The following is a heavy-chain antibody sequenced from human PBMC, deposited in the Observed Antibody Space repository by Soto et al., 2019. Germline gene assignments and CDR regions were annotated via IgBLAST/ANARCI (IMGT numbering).Heavy chain of an antibody. CDR1: GYTLTELS. D-gene: IGHD1-1*01. CDR3: ATDLGRLEPSPNYYGMDV. Sequence: QVQLVQSGAEVKKPGASVKVSCKVSGYTLTELSMHWVRQAPGKGLEWMGGFDPEDGETIYAQKFPGRVTMAEDTSTDTAYMELSSLRSEDTAVYYCATDLGRLEPSPNYYGMDVWGQGTTVTVSS. CDR2: FDPEDGET. J-gene: IGHJ6*02. V-gene: IGHV1-24*01.